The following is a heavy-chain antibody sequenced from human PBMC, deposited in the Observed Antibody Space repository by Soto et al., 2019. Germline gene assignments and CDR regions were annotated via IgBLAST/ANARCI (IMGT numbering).Heavy chain of an antibody. CDR2: ITPIFGTA. Sequence: SVKVSCKASGGTFSSYAISWVRQAPGQGLEWMGGITPIFGTANYAQKFQGRVTITADESTSTAYMELSSLRSEDTAVYYCARVGGYCSGGSCYYQRAFYYYGMDVWGQGTTVTVSS. V-gene: IGHV1-69*13. CDR3: ARVGGYCSGGSCYYQRAFYYYGMDV. J-gene: IGHJ6*02. CDR1: GGTFSSYA. D-gene: IGHD2-15*01.